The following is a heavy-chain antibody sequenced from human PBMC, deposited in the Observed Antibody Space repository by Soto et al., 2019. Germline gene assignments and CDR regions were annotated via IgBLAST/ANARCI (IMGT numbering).Heavy chain of an antibody. V-gene: IGHV1-8*01. D-gene: IGHD5-12*01. CDR3: AGGVEGVATIGLRWGKNFHY. Sequence: QVQLVQSGAEVKKPGASVKVSCKASGYTFTSYDINWVRQATGQGLEWMGSMNPNSGNTGYEQKFQGRVTMTRITSVRSAYMELRSLGAEDTAVYYCAGGVEGVATIGLRWGKNFHYGGQEPLVTVS. CDR2: MNPNSGNT. CDR1: GYTFTSYD. J-gene: IGHJ4*02.